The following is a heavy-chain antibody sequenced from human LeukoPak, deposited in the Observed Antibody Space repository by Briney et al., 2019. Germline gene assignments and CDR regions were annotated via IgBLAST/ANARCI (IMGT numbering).Heavy chain of an antibody. Sequence: SETLSLTCAVYGGSFSGYYWGWIRQPPGKGLEWIGEINHSGNTNYNPSLKSRVTISVDTSKNQFSLKLSSVTAADTAVYYCARGQGAAGGDYFDYWGQGTLVTVSS. J-gene: IGHJ4*02. CDR2: INHSGNT. D-gene: IGHD6-13*01. CDR3: ARGQGAAGGDYFDY. V-gene: IGHV4-34*01. CDR1: GGSFSGYY.